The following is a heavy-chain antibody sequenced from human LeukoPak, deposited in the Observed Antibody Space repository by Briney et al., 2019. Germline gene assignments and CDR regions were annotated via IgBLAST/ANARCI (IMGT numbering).Heavy chain of an antibody. CDR2: ISGSGGST. V-gene: IGHV3-23*01. CDR3: AKTMGYYYIDV. Sequence: GGSLRLSCAASGFTFINAWMAWVRQAPGKGLEWVSDISGSGGSTYYADSVKGRFTISRDNSKNTLYLQMNSLRAEDTAVYYCAKTMGYYYIDVWGKGTTVTVSS. J-gene: IGHJ6*03. CDR1: GFTFINAW.